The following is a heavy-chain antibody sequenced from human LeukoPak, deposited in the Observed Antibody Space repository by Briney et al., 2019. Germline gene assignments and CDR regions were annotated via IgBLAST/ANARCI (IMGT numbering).Heavy chain of an antibody. J-gene: IGHJ4*02. Sequence: SEILSLTCTVSGGSVSSGSYYWSWIRQPPGKGLEWIGYIYYSGSTNYNPSLKSRVTISVDKSKNQFSLKLSSVTAADTAVYYCARHYYDSSGYYGPDDYWGQGTLVTVSS. CDR1: GGSVSSGSYY. D-gene: IGHD3-22*01. CDR2: IYYSGST. CDR3: ARHYYDSSGYYGPDDY. V-gene: IGHV4-61*01.